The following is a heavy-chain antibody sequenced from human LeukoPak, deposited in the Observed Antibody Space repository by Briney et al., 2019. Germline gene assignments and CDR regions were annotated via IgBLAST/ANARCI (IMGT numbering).Heavy chain of an antibody. CDR1: GFTFSSYG. CDR3: AKQGAPFAFDI. Sequence: PGGSLRLSCAASGFTFSSYGMHWVRQAPGKGLEWVAVIWYGGSNKYYADSVKGRFTISRDNSKNTLYLQMNSLRAEDTAVYYCAKQGAPFAFDIWGQGTMVTVSS. CDR2: IWYGGSNK. J-gene: IGHJ3*02. V-gene: IGHV3-30*02.